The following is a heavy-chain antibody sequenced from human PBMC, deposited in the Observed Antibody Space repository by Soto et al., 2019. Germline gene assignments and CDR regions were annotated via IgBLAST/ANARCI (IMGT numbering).Heavy chain of an antibody. J-gene: IGHJ4*02. CDR2: IYYGGTT. Sequence: SETLSLTCNVSGGSFSQNYWSWIRQHPGKGLEWVGYIYYGGTTSYNPSLKSRVTISLDTSKNQFSLKLSSVTAADTAVYYCARGPGIWGQGTLVTVSS. CDR3: ARGPGI. CDR1: GGSFSQNY. V-gene: IGHV4-59*12.